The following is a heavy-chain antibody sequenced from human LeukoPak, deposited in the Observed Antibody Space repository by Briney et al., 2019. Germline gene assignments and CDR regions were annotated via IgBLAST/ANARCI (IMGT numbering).Heavy chain of an antibody. CDR2: ISWNSGSI. J-gene: IGHJ4*02. CDR3: AKGSKYELLYGLFDY. Sequence: GGSLRLSCAASGFTFDDYAMHWVRQAPGKGLEWVSGISWNSGSIGYADSVKGRFTISRDNAKNSLYLQMNSLRAEDTALYYCAKGSKYELLYGLFDYWGQGTLSPSPQ. CDR1: GFTFDDYA. D-gene: IGHD2-2*02. V-gene: IGHV3-9*01.